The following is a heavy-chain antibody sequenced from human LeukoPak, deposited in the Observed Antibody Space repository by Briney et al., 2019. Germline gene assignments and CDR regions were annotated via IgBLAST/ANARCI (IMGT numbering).Heavy chain of an antibody. V-gene: IGHV4-59*01. Sequence: SETLSLTCTVSGGSISSSYWNWIRQSPGKGLEWIGYIYHSGSTNYNPSLMSRVTISIDTSKNQFSLKLRSVTAADTAVYYCARDSVYATNWFDPWGQGALLTVSS. D-gene: IGHD2-8*01. CDR2: IYHSGST. CDR1: GGSISSSY. J-gene: IGHJ5*02. CDR3: ARDSVYATNWFDP.